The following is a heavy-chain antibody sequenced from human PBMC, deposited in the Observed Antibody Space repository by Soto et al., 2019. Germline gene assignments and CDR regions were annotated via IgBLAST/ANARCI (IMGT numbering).Heavy chain of an antibody. CDR1: GGSFSGYY. J-gene: IGHJ6*02. Sequence: SETLSLTCAVYGGSFSGYYWSWIRQPPGKWLEWIGEINHSGSTNYNPSLKSRVTISVDTSRNQFSLKLSSVTAADTAVYYCARGLLAYYYGMDVWGQGXTVTVYS. D-gene: IGHD2-15*01. CDR2: INHSGST. V-gene: IGHV4-34*01. CDR3: ARGLLAYYYGMDV.